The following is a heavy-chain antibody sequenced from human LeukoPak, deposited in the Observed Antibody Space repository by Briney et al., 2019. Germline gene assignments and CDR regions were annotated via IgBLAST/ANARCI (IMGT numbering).Heavy chain of an antibody. J-gene: IGHJ4*02. CDR2: IGDSGGST. D-gene: IGHD3-10*01. CDR3: AKRGVVIRVILVGFHKEAYYFES. V-gene: IGHV3-23*01. Sequence: GGSPRLSCAVSGITLSNYGMSWVRQAPGKGLEWVAGIGDSGGSTKYADSVKGRFTIARDNRKNTLYLQMNSLRAEDTAVYFCAKRGVVIRVILVGFHKEAYYFESWGQGALVTVSS. CDR1: GITLSNYG.